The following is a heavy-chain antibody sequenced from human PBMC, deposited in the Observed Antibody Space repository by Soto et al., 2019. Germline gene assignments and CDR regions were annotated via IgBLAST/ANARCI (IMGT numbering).Heavy chain of an antibody. V-gene: IGHV3-23*01. CDR3: AKGYRIYYYYGMDV. CDR1: GFTFSSYA. CDR2: ISGSGGST. Sequence: GGSLRLSCAASGFTFSSYAMSWVRQAPGKGLEWVSAISGSGGSTYYADSVKGRFTISRDNSKNTLYLQMNSLRAEDTAVYYCAKGYRIYYYYGMDVWGQGTTVTVSS. D-gene: IGHD4-4*01. J-gene: IGHJ6*02.